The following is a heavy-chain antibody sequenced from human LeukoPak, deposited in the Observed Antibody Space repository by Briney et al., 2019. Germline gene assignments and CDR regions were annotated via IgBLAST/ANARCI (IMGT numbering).Heavy chain of an antibody. J-gene: IGHJ4*02. D-gene: IGHD3-10*01. CDR1: GGSFSGYN. CDR2: INHSGST. V-gene: IGHV4-34*01. Sequence: SETLSLTCAVYGGSFSGYNWNWIRQPPGEGLEWIGEINHSGSTNYNSSLKSRVTISVDTSKNQFSLKVTSVTAADAAVYYCARGQDYYGSGSLSAVAVFDYWGQGTLVTVSS. CDR3: ARGQDYYGSGSLSAVAVFDY.